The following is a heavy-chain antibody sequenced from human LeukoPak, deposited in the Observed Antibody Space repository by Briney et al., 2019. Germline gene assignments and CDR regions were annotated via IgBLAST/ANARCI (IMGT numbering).Heavy chain of an antibody. J-gene: IGHJ4*02. D-gene: IGHD6-13*01. CDR3: ANVRVSGSSRWGRYFDY. Sequence: GGSLRLSCVASGFTFSTSSMNWVRQAPGKGLEWISYINSASATFYYADSVKGRFTISRDNSKNTLYLQMNSLRAEDTAVYYCANVRVSGSSRWGRYFDYWGQGTLVTVSS. V-gene: IGHV3-48*01. CDR2: INSASATF. CDR1: GFTFSTSS.